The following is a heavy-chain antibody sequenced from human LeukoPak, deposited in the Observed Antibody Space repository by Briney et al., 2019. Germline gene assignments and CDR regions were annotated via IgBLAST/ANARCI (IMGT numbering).Heavy chain of an antibody. CDR2: ISYDGSNK. Sequence: PGGSLRLSCAASGFTFSSYGMHWVRQAPGKGLEWVAVISYDGSNKYYADSVKGRFTISRDNSKNTLYLQMNSLRAEDTAVYYCANLAENCSGGSCYSVRSYYYYMDVWGKGTTVTVSS. D-gene: IGHD2-15*01. CDR3: ANLAENCSGGSCYSVRSYYYYMDV. J-gene: IGHJ6*03. CDR1: GFTFSSYG. V-gene: IGHV3-30*18.